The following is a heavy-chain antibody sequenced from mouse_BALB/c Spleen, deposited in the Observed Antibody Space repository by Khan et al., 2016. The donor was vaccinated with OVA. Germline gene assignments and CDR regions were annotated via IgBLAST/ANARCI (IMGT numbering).Heavy chain of an antibody. CDR3: ARGGLALYTMDY. Sequence: QVQLKQSGAELVRPGVSVKISCKGSGYTFTDYAMHWVKQSHAKSLEWIGVISTYYGDANYNQQFKGKATMTVDKSSNTAYMALARLTSEDSAIYYCARGGLALYTMDYWGQGTSVTVSS. CDR1: GYTFTDYA. J-gene: IGHJ4*01. V-gene: IGHV1S137*01. CDR2: ISTYYGDA.